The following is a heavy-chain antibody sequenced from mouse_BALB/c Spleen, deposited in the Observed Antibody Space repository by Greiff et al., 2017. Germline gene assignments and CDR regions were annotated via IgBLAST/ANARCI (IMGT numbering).Heavy chain of an antibody. D-gene: IGHD2-14*01. Sequence: VQLQQSGAELVRSGASVKLSCTASGFNIKDYYMHWVKQRPEQGLEWIGWIDPENGDTEYAPKFQGKATMTADTSSNTAYLQLSSLTSEDTAVYYCMRYRSGFAYWGQGTLVTVSA. CDR1: GFNIKDYY. J-gene: IGHJ3*01. CDR3: MRYRSGFAY. CDR2: IDPENGDT. V-gene: IGHV14-4*02.